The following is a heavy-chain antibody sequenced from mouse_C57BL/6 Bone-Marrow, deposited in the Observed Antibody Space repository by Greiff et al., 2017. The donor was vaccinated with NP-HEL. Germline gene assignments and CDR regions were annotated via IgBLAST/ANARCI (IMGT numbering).Heavy chain of an antibody. D-gene: IGHD4-1*01. CDR2: IDPSDSAT. J-gene: IGHJ2*01. CDR3: ATGTVFDY. Sequence: VQLQQPGAELVRPGSSVKLSCKASGYTFTSYWMHWVKPRPIQGLEWIGNIDPSDSATHYNQKFKDKATLTVDKSSSTAYMQLSSLTSEDSAVYYCATGTVFDYWGQGTTLTVSS. CDR1: GYTFTSYW. V-gene: IGHV1-52*01.